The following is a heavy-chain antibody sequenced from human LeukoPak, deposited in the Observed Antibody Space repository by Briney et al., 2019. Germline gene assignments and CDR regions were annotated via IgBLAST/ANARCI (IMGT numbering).Heavy chain of an antibody. J-gene: IGHJ6*03. D-gene: IGHD1-26*01. CDR3: AGLLPYYYMDV. V-gene: IGHV4-59*08. CDR2: IYYSGST. Sequence: PSETLSLTCTVSGGSISSYYWSWIRQPPGKGLEWIGNIYYSGSTNYNPSLKSRVTISVDTSKNQFSLKLSSVTAADTAVYYCAGLLPYYYMDVWGKGTTVTISS. CDR1: GGSISSYY.